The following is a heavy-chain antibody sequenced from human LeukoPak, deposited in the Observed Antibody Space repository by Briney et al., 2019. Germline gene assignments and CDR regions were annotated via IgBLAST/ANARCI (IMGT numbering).Heavy chain of an antibody. D-gene: IGHD6-6*01. Sequence: SETLSLTCTVSGGSISSGDYYWSWIRQPPGKGLEWIGYIYYSGSTYYNPSLKSRVTISVDTSKNQFSLKLSSVTAADTAVYYCAREGDSSSTSAFDIWGQGTMVIVSS. J-gene: IGHJ3*02. CDR2: IYYSGST. CDR3: AREGDSSSTSAFDI. V-gene: IGHV4-30-4*08. CDR1: GGSISSGDYY.